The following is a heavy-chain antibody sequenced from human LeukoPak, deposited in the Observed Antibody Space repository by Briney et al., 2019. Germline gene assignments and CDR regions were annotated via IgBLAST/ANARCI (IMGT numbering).Heavy chain of an antibody. D-gene: IGHD4-23*01. Sequence: GGSLRLSCTASGFTFGDYAMSWVRQAPGKGLEWVGFIRSKAYGGTTEYAASVKGRFTISRDDSKSIAYLQMNSLKTEDTAVYYCTRDRPYGGNSGDFDYWGQGALVTVSS. CDR3: TRDRPYGGNSGDFDY. CDR2: IRSKAYGGTT. CDR1: GFTFGDYA. V-gene: IGHV3-49*04. J-gene: IGHJ4*02.